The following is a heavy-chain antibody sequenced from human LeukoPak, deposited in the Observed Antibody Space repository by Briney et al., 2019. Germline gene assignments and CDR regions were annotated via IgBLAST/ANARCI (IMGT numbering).Heavy chain of an antibody. J-gene: IGHJ4*02. CDR3: AREDRIMITFGGGGSFDY. CDR1: GYTFTGYY. Sequence: ASVKVSCKASGYTFTGYYMHWVRQAPGQGLEWMGWINPNSGGTNYAQKFQGRVTMTRDTSISTAYMELGRLRSDDTAVYYCAREDRIMITFGGGGSFDYWGQGTLVTVSS. CDR2: INPNSGGT. V-gene: IGHV1-2*02. D-gene: IGHD3-16*01.